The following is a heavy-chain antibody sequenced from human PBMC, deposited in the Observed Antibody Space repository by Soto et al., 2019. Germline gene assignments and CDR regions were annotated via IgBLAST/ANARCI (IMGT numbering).Heavy chain of an antibody. J-gene: IGHJ4*02. V-gene: IGHV1-69*08. CDR3: ARESDGDYDYYFDY. CDR2: IIPILGIA. CDR1: RGTFSSYT. Sequence: QVQLVQSGAEVKKPGSSVKVSCKASRGTFSSYTISWVRQAPGQGLEWMGRIIPILGIANYAQKFQGRVTITADKSTSTAYMELSSLRSEDTAVYYCARESDGDYDYYFDYWGQGTLVTVSS. D-gene: IGHD4-17*01.